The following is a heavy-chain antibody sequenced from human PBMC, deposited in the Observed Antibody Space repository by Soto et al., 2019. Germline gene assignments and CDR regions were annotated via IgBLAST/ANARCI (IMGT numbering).Heavy chain of an antibody. CDR1: GFTFSNAW. D-gene: IGHD3-16*02. CDR3: TTGMITFGGVIVIPGPGDAFDI. CDR2: IKSKTDGGTT. V-gene: IGHV3-15*01. Sequence: GGSLRLSCAASGFTFSNAWMSWVRQAPGKGLEWVGRIKSKTDGGTTDYAAPMKGRFTISRDDSKSTLYLQMNSLKTEDTAVYYCTTGMITFGGVIVIPGPGDAFDIWGQGTMVTVSS. J-gene: IGHJ3*02.